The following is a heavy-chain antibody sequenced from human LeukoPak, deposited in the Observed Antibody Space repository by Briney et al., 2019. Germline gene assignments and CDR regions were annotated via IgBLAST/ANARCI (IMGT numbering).Heavy chain of an antibody. CDR3: ARGDSSAAMPRNP. V-gene: IGHV3-21*01. CDR2: ISSSSSYI. Sequence: GSLRLSCAASGFTFSSYSMNWVRQAPGKGLEWVSSISSSSSYIHYADSVKGRFTISRDNAKNSLYLQMNSLRAEDTAVYYCARGDSSAAMPRNPWGQGTLVTVSS. D-gene: IGHD2-2*01. CDR1: GFTFSSYS. J-gene: IGHJ5*02.